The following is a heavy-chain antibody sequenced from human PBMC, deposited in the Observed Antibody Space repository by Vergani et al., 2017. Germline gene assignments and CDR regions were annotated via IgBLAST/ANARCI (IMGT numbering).Heavy chain of an antibody. CDR2: IFYSGST. D-gene: IGHD2-21*01. Sequence: QVQLQESGPGLVKPSQTLSLTCTVSGVSISSGDFYWSWIRQPPGKGLEWIGYIFYSGSTYYNPSLKSRVSVSLDTSKNRFSLNLTSVTATDTAVYYCARSQGDYWYFDLWGPGSLVTVSS. J-gene: IGHJ2*01. CDR3: ARSQGDYWYFDL. CDR1: GVSISSGDFY. V-gene: IGHV4-30-4*08.